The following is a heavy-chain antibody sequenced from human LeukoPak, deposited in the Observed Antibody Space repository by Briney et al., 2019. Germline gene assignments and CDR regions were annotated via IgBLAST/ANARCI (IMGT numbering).Heavy chain of an antibody. V-gene: IGHV4-31*03. CDR2: IYYSGST. CDR1: GGSISSGGYS. Sequence: SETLSLTCTVSGGSISSGGYSWSWIRQHPGKGLEWIGYIYYSGSTYYNPSLKSRVTISVDTSKDQFSLKLSSVTAADTAVYYCARHSPRIRAFDIWGQGTMVTVSS. CDR3: ARHSPRIRAFDI. D-gene: IGHD2-15*01. J-gene: IGHJ3*02.